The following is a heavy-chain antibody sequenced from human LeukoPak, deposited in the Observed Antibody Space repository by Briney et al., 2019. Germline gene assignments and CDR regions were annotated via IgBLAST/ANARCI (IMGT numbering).Heavy chain of an antibody. V-gene: IGHV1-2*06. D-gene: IGHD6-13*01. Sequence: ASVKVSCKASGYTFTGYYMHWVRQAPGQGLEWMGRINPNSGGTNYAQKFQGRVTMTRDTSISTAYMELSRLRSDDTAVYYCASRGYSGSPYYMDVWGKGTTVTVSS. CDR3: ASRGYSGSPYYMDV. CDR1: GYTFTGYY. CDR2: INPNSGGT. J-gene: IGHJ6*03.